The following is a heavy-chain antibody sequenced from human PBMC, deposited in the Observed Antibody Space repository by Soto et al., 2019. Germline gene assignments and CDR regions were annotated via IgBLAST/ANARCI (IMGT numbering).Heavy chain of an antibody. Sequence: SETLFLTCTVSGGSTGSGGYYWSWVRQHPGKGLEWIGHIYYSGSTYYNPSLKSRVTISADTSKNQFSLKLSAVTAADRAVYYCARGLAARHAFDIWGQGTMVTVSS. D-gene: IGHD6-6*01. CDR1: GGSTGSGGYY. V-gene: IGHV4-31*03. CDR3: ARGLAARHAFDI. CDR2: IYYSGST. J-gene: IGHJ3*02.